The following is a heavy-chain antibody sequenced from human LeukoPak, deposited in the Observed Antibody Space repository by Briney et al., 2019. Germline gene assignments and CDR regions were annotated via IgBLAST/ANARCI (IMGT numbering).Heavy chain of an antibody. CDR1: GFTFSNYE. CDR2: ISSSGTTT. CDR3: ARSFDI. Sequence: PGGSLRLSCAASGFTFSNYEMNWVRQAPGKGLEWVSHISSSGTTTYDADSVKGRFTISRDNAMKSLYLQMNSLRVEDTAVYYCARSFDIWGQGTMVTVSS. V-gene: IGHV3-48*03. J-gene: IGHJ3*02.